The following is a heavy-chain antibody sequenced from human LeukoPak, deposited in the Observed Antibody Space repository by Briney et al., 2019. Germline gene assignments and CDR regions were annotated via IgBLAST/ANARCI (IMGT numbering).Heavy chain of an antibody. CDR1: GFTFVDYG. Sequence: GGSLRLSCAASGFTFVDYGMTWVRQAPGKRLEWVFGINWNGGSRGYADSVKGRFTISRDNGKNSLYLEMNDLRGEDTAFYFCARQERGGWNYFDFWGQGILVTVSS. J-gene: IGHJ4*02. CDR3: ARQERGGWNYFDF. V-gene: IGHV3-20*04. D-gene: IGHD6-19*01. CDR2: INWNGGSR.